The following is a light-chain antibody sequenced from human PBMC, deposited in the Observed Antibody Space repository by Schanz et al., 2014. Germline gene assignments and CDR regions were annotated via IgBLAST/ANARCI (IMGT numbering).Light chain of an antibody. CDR3: SSYAGSNNWV. CDR2: DVS. J-gene: IGLJ3*02. Sequence: QSALTQPASVSGSPGQSITISCTGTSSDVGGYNYVSWYQQHPGKAPKLMIYDVSNRPSGVSNRFSGSKSGNTASLTISGLQAEDEADYYCSSYAGSNNWVFGVGTKLTVL. CDR1: SSDVGGYNY. V-gene: IGLV2-14*01.